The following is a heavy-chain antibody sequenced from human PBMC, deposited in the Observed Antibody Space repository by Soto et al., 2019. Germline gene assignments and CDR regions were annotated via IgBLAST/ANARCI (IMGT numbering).Heavy chain of an antibody. J-gene: IGHJ4*02. CDR3: ARGPLSMVLNY. CDR2: IYYSGST. CDR1: GGSISSGDYY. Sequence: SETLSLTCTVSGGSISSGDYYWSWIRQHPGKGLEWIGYIYYSGSTYYNPSLKSRVTISVDTSKNQFSLKLSSVTAADTAVYYCARGPLSMVLNYWGQGTLVTVSS. V-gene: IGHV4-31*03. D-gene: IGHD3-10*01.